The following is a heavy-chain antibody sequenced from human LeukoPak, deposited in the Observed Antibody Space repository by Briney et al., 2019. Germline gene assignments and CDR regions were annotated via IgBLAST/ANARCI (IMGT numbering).Heavy chain of an antibody. Sequence: GGSLRLSCAASGFTFSSYWMSWVRQAPGKGLEWVANIKQDGSEKYYVDSVKGRFTISRDNSKNTLYLQMNSLRVEDTAIYYCAKDNRGNYDYWGQGTLVTVSS. CDR3: AKDNRGNYDY. CDR1: GFTFSSYW. J-gene: IGHJ4*02. D-gene: IGHD1-7*01. CDR2: IKQDGSEK. V-gene: IGHV3-7*03.